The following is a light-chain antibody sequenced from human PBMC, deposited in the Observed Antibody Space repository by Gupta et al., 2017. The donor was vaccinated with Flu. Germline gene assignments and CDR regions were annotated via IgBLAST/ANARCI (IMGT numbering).Light chain of an antibody. CDR2: AAS. CDR1: QTISTY. Sequence: DIQMPQSPSSLSASVGDRVTITCRASQTISTYLNWYQQKPGKAPQLLIHAASSLLSGVPSRFSGSGSGTHFTLTISSLQPEDFATYYCQQSYITLFTFGPGTKVDFK. V-gene: IGKV1-39*01. J-gene: IGKJ3*01. CDR3: QQSYITLFT.